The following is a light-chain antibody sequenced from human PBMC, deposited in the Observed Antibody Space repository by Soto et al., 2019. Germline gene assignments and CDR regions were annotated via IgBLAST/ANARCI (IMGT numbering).Light chain of an antibody. J-gene: IGLJ2*01. Sequence: QSALTQPASVSGSPGQSITISCTGTSSDIGAYNFVSWYQQHPGKAPKLMLYDVNIRPSGVSNRFSGSKSGNTASLTISGLQADDLADYYCTSWTTITTMIFGGGTMVTVL. V-gene: IGLV2-14*03. CDR2: DVN. CDR3: TSWTTITTMI. CDR1: SSDIGAYNF.